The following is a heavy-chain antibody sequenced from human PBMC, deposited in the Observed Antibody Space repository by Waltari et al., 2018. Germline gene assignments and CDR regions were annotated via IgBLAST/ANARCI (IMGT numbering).Heavy chain of an antibody. V-gene: IGHV4-61*01. D-gene: IGHD3-16*02. CDR1: GGSVSSGSYY. Sequence: QVQLQESGPGLVKPSETLSLTCTVSGGSVSSGSYYWSWIRQPPGKGLEWIGYIYYSGSTNYNPSLKSRVTISVDTSKNQFSLKLSSVTAADTAVYYCARVSVLGYVWGSYRYPDYWGQGTLVTVSS. CDR3: ARVSVLGYVWGSYRYPDY. CDR2: IYYSGST. J-gene: IGHJ4*02.